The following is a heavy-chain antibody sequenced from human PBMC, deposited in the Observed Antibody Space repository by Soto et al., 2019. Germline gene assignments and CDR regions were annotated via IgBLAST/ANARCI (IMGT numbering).Heavy chain of an antibody. Sequence: GGSLRLSCAASGFTFSSYGMHWVRQAPGKGLEWVAVISYDGSNKYYADSVKGRFTISRDNSKNTLYLQMNSLRAEDTAVYYCAKDLNRYCSGGSCYSNYGMDVWGQGTTVTVSS. CDR3: AKDLNRYCSGGSCYSNYGMDV. D-gene: IGHD2-15*01. CDR1: GFTFSSYG. V-gene: IGHV3-30*18. CDR2: ISYDGSNK. J-gene: IGHJ6*02.